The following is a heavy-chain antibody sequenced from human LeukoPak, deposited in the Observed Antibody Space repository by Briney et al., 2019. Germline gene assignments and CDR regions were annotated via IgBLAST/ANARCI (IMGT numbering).Heavy chain of an antibody. V-gene: IGHV3-33*01. Sequence: GGSLRLSCAASGFSLSNYGLHWVRQGPGKGLEWVAVINYDGSNRYYADSVKGRFTISKDSSENTLYLQMNSLRGDDTAMYYCARWGGTRQYYFDYWGQGTLATVSS. J-gene: IGHJ4*02. D-gene: IGHD3-16*01. CDR1: GFSLSNYG. CDR3: ARWGGTRQYYFDY. CDR2: INYDGSNR.